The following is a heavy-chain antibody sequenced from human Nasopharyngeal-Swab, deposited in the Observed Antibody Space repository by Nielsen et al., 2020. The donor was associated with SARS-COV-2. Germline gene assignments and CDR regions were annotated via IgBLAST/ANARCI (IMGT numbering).Heavy chain of an antibody. V-gene: IGHV7-4-1*02. Sequence: SVKVSCKASGYTFTSYDMNWVRQAPGQGLEWMGWINTNTGNPTYAQGFTGRFVFSLDTSVSTAYLQISSLKAEDTAVYYCARELVGPQIAVAGTIDYWGQGTLVTVSS. CDR1: GYTFTSYD. CDR3: ARELVGPQIAVAGTIDY. J-gene: IGHJ4*02. CDR2: INTNTGNP. D-gene: IGHD6-19*01.